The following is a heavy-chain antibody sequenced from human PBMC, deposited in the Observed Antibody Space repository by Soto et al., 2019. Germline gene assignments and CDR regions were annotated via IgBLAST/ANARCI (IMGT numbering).Heavy chain of an antibody. V-gene: IGHV1-2*02. CDR3: AINGQFHYYYGMDA. CDR1: GYTFTGYY. CDR2: INPNSGGT. J-gene: IGHJ6*02. Sequence: ASVKVSCKASGYTFTGYYMHWVQQAPGQGLEWMGWINPNSGGTNYAQKFQGRVTMTRDTSISTAYMELSRLRSDDTAVYYCAINGQFHYYYGMDAWGQGTTVTVSS. D-gene: IGHD6-19*01.